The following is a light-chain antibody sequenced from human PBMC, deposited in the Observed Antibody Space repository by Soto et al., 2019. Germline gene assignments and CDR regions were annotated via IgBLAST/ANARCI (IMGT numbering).Light chain of an antibody. J-gene: IGKJ4*01. V-gene: IGKV3-20*01. Sequence: EIVLTQSPGTLSLSPGERATLSCRASQSVSSSYLAWYQQKPGQAPRLLIYGASSRATGIPDRFSGSGSGTDFTLTISRLKPEDLAVYYCHQYESAPLTFGGWTKVEIK. CDR3: HQYESAPLT. CDR1: QSVSSSY. CDR2: GAS.